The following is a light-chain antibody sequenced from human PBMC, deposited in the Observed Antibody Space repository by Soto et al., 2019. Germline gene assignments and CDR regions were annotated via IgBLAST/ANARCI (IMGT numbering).Light chain of an antibody. CDR1: QSITTY. CDR2: AAA. CDR3: QQAYGAPPT. Sequence: DVQVTQKPSSLSASVGDRVTITCRASQSITTYLNWYQQTSGEAPKLLIYAAARLQTGVPSRFSGSGSGTDFTLTISSLQPEDFATYYCQQAYGAPPTFGQGTKVDVK. J-gene: IGKJ1*01. V-gene: IGKV1-39*01.